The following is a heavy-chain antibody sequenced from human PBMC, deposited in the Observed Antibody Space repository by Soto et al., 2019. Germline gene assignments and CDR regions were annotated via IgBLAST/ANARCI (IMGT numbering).Heavy chain of an antibody. CDR1: GFTFSSYA. J-gene: IGHJ5*02. D-gene: IGHD3-16*01. CDR3: PKVDGFMIICGDFPGGWFDP. CDR2: ISGSGGST. V-gene: IGHV3-23*01. Sequence: GGSLRLSCAASGFTFSSYAMSWVRQAPGKGLEWVSAISGSGGSTYYADSVKGRFTISGKNSKNTLYLHMNSLRAEDTAVYYCPKVDGFMIICGDFPGGWFDPWGQGTLVTVSS.